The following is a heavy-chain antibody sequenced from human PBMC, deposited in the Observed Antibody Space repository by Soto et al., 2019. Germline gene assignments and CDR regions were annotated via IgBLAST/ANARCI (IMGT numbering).Heavy chain of an antibody. CDR2: IYHSGST. Sequence: SETLSLTCAVSGGSISSGGYSWSWIRQPPGKGLEWIGYIYHSGSTYYNPSLKSRVTISVDRSKNQFSLKLSSVTAADTAVYYCARASYCDFWSGFRSPYYFDYWGQGTLVTVSS. J-gene: IGHJ4*02. D-gene: IGHD3-3*01. CDR1: GGSISSGGYS. V-gene: IGHV4-30-2*01. CDR3: ARASYCDFWSGFRSPYYFDY.